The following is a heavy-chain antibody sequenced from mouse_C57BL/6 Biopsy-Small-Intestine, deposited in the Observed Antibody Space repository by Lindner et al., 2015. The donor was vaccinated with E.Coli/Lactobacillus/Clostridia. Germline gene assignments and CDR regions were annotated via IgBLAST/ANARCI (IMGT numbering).Heavy chain of an antibody. CDR2: INPTTGGT. V-gene: IGHV1-42*01. D-gene: IGHD2-10*01. CDR1: GYSFTGYY. J-gene: IGHJ2*01. CDR3: ARSYYDNLDY. Sequence: VQLQESGPELVKPGASVKTSCKASGYSFTGYYMNWVKQSPEKSLEWIGEINPTTGGTTYNQKFKAKATLTVDKSSSTAYMQLKSLTSEDSAVYYCARSYYDNLDYWGQGITLTVSS.